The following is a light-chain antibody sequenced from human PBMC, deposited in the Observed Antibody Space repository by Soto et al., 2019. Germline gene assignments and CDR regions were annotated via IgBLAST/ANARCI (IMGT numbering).Light chain of an antibody. J-gene: IGKJ1*01. Sequence: EIVLTQSPATLSLSPGEKATHSCRASQRIGSSLAWYQQKPGQAPRLLIYDASSRATGFPARFSGSGSGTDFTLTIGSLEPEDFAVYYCQQRSEWPRTFGQGTKVDIK. CDR3: QQRSEWPRT. CDR1: QRIGSS. V-gene: IGKV3-11*01. CDR2: DAS.